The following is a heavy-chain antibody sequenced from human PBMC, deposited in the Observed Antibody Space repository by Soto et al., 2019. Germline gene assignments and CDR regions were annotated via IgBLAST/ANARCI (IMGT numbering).Heavy chain of an antibody. CDR2: IIPIFGTA. V-gene: IGHV1-69*06. D-gene: IGHD3-10*01. CDR3: AKDPLYYGSPFGDGMDV. J-gene: IGHJ6*02. Sequence: SVKVSCKASGGTFSSYAISWVRQAPGQGLEWMGGIIPIFGTANYAQKFQGRVTITADKSTSTAYMELSSLRSEDTAVYYCAKDPLYYGSPFGDGMDVWGQGTTVTVSS. CDR1: GGTFSSYA.